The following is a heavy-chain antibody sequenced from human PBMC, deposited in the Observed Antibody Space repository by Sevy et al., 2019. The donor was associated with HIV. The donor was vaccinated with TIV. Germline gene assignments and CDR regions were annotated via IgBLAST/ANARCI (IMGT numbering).Heavy chain of an antibody. CDR3: VRALLKADNL. D-gene: IGHD6-19*01. CDR1: GFNIRTHW. V-gene: IGHV3-7*01. CDR2: LNEDGSTK. J-gene: IGHJ5*02. Sequence: GGSLRLSCAASGFNIRTHWMLWVRQAPGKGLEGVANLNEDGSTKYYLDSVKGRFTTSRANAANLVFLQMNRLRDEDTAVYYCVRALLKADNLWGQGTLVTVSS.